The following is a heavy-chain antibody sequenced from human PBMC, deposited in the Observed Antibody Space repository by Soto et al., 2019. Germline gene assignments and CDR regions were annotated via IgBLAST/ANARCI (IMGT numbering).Heavy chain of an antibody. CDR3: AREDGGGPLDY. D-gene: IGHD3-10*01. J-gene: IGHJ4*01. CDR2: ITTGNGDT. V-gene: IGHV1-3*04. CDR1: GYIFSSYH. Sequence: QVQLEQSGAEVKKPGASVKVSCKTFGYIFSSYHMHWVRQAPGQSPEWMGYITTGNGDTEYSQKFQGRVTIASDTSASTVYMDRSSLRSEDTAVYYCAREDGGGPLDYWGQGTLVTVSS.